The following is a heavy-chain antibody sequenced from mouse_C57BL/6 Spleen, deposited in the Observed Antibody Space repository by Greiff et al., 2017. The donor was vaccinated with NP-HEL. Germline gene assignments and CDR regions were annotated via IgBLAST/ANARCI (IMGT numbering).Heavy chain of an antibody. J-gene: IGHJ2*01. CDR1: GFTFSSYA. CDR2: ISDGGSYT. Sequence: DVKLVESGGGLVKPGGSLKLSCAASGFTFSSYAMSWVRQTPEKRLEWVATISDGGSYTYYPDNVKGRFTISRDNAKNNLYLQMSHLKSEDTAMYYCAREWFDYWGQGTTLTVSS. V-gene: IGHV5-4*01. CDR3: AREWFDY.